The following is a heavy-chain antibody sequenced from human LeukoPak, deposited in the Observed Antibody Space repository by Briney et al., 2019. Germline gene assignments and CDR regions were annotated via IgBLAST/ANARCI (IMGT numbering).Heavy chain of an antibody. CDR2: ISPTGSTT. CDR3: ARGPNSNWSGLDF. J-gene: IGHJ4*02. Sequence: GGSLRLSCTASGFSFSGHWMHWARQLPGKGLVWVSRISPTGSTTSYVDSVKGRFTVSRDNAKNTLYLQVNNLRAEDTAVYYCARGPNSNWSGLDFWGQGTLLTVSS. D-gene: IGHD6-6*01. CDR1: GFSFSGHW. V-gene: IGHV3-74*01.